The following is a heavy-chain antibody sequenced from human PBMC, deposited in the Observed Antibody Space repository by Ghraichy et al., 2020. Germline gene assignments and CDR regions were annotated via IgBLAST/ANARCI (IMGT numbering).Heavy chain of an antibody. CDR3: AKVGETWSGYYEDY. D-gene: IGHD3-3*01. V-gene: IGHV3-23*01. Sequence: GESLNISCAASGFTFSSYAMSWVRQAPGKGLEWVSAISGSGGSTYYADSVKGRFTISRDNSKNTLYLQMNSLRAEDTAVYYCAKVGETWSGYYEDYWGQGTLVTVSS. CDR1: GFTFSSYA. CDR2: ISGSGGST. J-gene: IGHJ4*02.